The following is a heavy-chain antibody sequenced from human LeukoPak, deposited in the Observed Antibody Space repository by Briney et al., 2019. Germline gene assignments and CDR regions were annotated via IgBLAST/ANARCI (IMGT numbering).Heavy chain of an antibody. V-gene: IGHV3-48*01. CDR1: GFTFSSYP. Sequence: GGSLRLSCAASGFTFSSYPMIWVRQPAGKGLEWVSYISASGSNIYYLDSVKGRFTVSRDNAMNSLFLQMDRPRAEDTAVYYCVRVKGSYFDFWGQGILVTVSS. J-gene: IGHJ4*02. D-gene: IGHD2-15*01. CDR3: VRVKGSYFDF. CDR2: ISASGSNI.